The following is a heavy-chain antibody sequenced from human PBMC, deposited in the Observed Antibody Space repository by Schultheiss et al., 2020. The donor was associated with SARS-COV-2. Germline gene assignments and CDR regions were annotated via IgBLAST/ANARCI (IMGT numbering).Heavy chain of an antibody. CDR1: GFTFSSSW. J-gene: IGHJ5*02. V-gene: IGHV3-52*01. D-gene: IGHD3-3*01. Sequence: GGSLRLSCAASGFTFSSSWMHWVCQAPEKGLEWVADIKCDGSEKYYVDSVKGRLTISRDNAKNSLYLQMNSLRAEDTAVYYCARVGVLRFLEFDPWGQGTLVTVSS. CDR3: ARVGVLRFLEFDP. CDR2: IKCDGSEK.